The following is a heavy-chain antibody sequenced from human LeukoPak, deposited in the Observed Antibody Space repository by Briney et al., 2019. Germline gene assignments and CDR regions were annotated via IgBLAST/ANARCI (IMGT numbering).Heavy chain of an antibody. D-gene: IGHD4-17*01. CDR2: IKQDGSEK. J-gene: IGHJ6*03. CDR1: GFTFSSYW. V-gene: IGHV3-7*01. Sequence: GGSLRLSCAASGFTFSSYWMSWVRQAPGKGLEWVANIKQDGSEKYYVDSVKGRFTISRDNAKNPLYLQMNSLRAEDTAVYYCARDATTAPYWYYYMDVWGKGITVTVSS. CDR3: ARDATTAPYWYYYMDV.